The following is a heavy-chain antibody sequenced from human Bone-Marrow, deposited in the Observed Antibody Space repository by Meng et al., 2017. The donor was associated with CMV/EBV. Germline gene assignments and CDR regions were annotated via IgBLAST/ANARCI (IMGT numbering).Heavy chain of an antibody. CDR1: GYTFTSYD. CDR2: MNPNSGNT. Sequence: ASVKVSCKASGYTFTSYDINWVRQATGQGLEWMGWMNPNSGNTGYAQKFQGRVTMTRNTSISTAYMERSSLRSEDTAVYYCAIYYDILSGPDYWGQGTLVTVSS. V-gene: IGHV1-8*01. J-gene: IGHJ4*02. CDR3: AIYYDILSGPDY. D-gene: IGHD3-9*01.